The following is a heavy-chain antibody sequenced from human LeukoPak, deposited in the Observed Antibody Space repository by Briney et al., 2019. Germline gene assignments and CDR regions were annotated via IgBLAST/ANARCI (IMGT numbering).Heavy chain of an antibody. CDR1: GYSISSGYY. J-gene: IGHJ4*02. Sequence: SETLSLTCAVSGYSISSGYYWGWIRQPPGKGLEWIGSIYHSGSTYYNPSLKSRVTISVDTSKNQFSLKLRSVTAADTAVYYCARVTGYMIEDYFDYWGQGTQVTVSS. V-gene: IGHV4-38-2*01. CDR3: ARVTGYMIEDYFDY. D-gene: IGHD3-22*01. CDR2: IYHSGST.